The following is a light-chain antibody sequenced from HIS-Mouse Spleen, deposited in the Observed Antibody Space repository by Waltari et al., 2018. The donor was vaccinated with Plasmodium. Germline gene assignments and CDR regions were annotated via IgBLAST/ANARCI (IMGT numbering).Light chain of an antibody. CDR3: QQSYSTWT. V-gene: IGKV1-39*01. Sequence: DIQMNQSPSSLSASVGDRVTITCRASQSISSYLNWYQQKPGKAPKPLIYAASSLQSGVPSRFSGSGSGTDFTLTISSLQPEDFATYYCQQSYSTWTFGQGTKVEIK. J-gene: IGKJ1*01. CDR2: AAS. CDR1: QSISSY.